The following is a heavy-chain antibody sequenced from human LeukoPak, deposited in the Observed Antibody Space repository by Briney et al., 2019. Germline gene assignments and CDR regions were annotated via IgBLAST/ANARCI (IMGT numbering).Heavy chain of an antibody. D-gene: IGHD5-18*01. CDR1: GFTFSSFP. CDR3: ARDRSPVDTATLDY. J-gene: IGHJ4*02. Sequence: GGPLRLSFPPSGFTFSSFPRSGVAQAPGKGLEGFSAISGSGGSTYYADSVKGRFAISRDNSKNTLYLQMNSLRAEDTAVYYCARDRSPVDTATLDYWGQGTLVTVSS. V-gene: IGHV3-23*01. CDR2: ISGSGGST.